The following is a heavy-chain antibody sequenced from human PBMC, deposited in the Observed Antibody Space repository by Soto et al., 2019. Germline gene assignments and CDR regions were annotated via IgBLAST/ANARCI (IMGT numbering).Heavy chain of an antibody. CDR3: ARQGYNWFDP. Sequence: SETLSLTCTVSGGPISSYYWSWIRQPPGKGLEWIGYIYYSGSTNYNPSLKSRVTISVDTSKNQFSLKLSSVTAADTAVYYCARQGYNWFDPWGQGTLVTVSS. CDR1: GGPISSYY. V-gene: IGHV4-59*08. CDR2: IYYSGST. J-gene: IGHJ5*02.